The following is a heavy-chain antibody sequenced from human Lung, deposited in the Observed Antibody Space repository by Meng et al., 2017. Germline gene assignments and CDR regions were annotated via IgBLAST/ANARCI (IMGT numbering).Heavy chain of an antibody. CDR3: ARGPTTMAHDFDY. Sequence: QVQLQQGGAGRLKPSETLSLTCVGAGGSFSDYYWSWIRQPPGKGLEWIGEINHSGSTNYNPSLESRATISVDTSKNNLSLKLSSVTAADSAVYYCARGPTTMAHDFDYWGQGTLVTVSS. V-gene: IGHV4-34*01. D-gene: IGHD4-11*01. J-gene: IGHJ4*02. CDR2: INHSGST. CDR1: GGSFSDYY.